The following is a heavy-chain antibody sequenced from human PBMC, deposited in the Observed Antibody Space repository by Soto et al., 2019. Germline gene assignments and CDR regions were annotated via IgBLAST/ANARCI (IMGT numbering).Heavy chain of an antibody. J-gene: IGHJ4*02. CDR2: INPKSGGT. CDR1: GYTFTVYY. D-gene: IGHD3-3*01. CDR3: ARAYDLACDS. V-gene: IGHV1-2*02. Sequence: ASVKVSCKASGYTFTVYYMHWVRQAPGQGLEWMGWINPKSGGTMYPQKFQGRLTLTRDTSITTAYMALTRLTSDDTAVYFCARAYDLACDSWGQGTLVTVSS.